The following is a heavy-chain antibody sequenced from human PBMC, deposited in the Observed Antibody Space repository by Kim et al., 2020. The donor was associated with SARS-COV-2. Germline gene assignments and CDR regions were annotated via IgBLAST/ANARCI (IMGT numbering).Heavy chain of an antibody. Sequence: SETLSLTCAVYGGSFSGYYWSWIRQPPGKGLEWIGEINHSGSTNYNPSLKSRVTISVDTSKNQFSLKLSSVTAADTAVYYCARERYSSSGYGLSLLMDV. J-gene: IGHJ6*01. D-gene: IGHD6-13*01. CDR1: GGSFSGYY. CDR3: ARERYSSSGYGLSLLMDV. CDR2: INHSGST. V-gene: IGHV4-34*01.